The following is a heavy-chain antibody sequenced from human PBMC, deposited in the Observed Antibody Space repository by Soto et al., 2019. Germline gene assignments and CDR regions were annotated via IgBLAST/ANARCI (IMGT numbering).Heavy chain of an antibody. CDR1: GYTFTSYG. CDR3: ARAGYRDEVVCFDY. Sequence: RASVKVSCKASGYTFTSYGISWVRQAPGQGLEWMGWISAYNGNTNYAQKLQGRVTMTTDTSTSTAYMELRSLRSDDTAVYYCARAGYRDEVVCFDYWGQGTLVTVSS. V-gene: IGHV1-18*04. D-gene: IGHD3-16*02. CDR2: ISAYNGNT. J-gene: IGHJ4*02.